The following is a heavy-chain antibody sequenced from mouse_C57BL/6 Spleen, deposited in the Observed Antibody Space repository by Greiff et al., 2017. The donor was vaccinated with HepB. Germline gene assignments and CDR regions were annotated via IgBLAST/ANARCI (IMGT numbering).Heavy chain of an antibody. CDR1: GYTFTSYW. CDR2: IYPGSGST. Sequence: VQLQQPGAELVKPGASVKMSCKASGYTFTSYWITWVKQRPGQGLEWIGDIYPGSGSTNYNEKFKSKATLTVDTSSSTAYMQLSSLTSEDSAVYYCARERGNEDAMDYWGQGTSVTVSS. J-gene: IGHJ4*01. V-gene: IGHV1-55*01. D-gene: IGHD2-1*01. CDR3: ARERGNEDAMDY.